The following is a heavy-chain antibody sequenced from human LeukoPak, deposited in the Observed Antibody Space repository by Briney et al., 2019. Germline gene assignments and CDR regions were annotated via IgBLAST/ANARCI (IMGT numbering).Heavy chain of an antibody. V-gene: IGHV1-18*01. D-gene: IGHD2-15*01. CDR3: ARGTDYCSGGSCYWFHY. CDR1: GYTFTSYG. CDR2: ISAYNGNT. J-gene: IGHJ4*02. Sequence: ASVKVSCKASGYTFTSYGISWVRQAPGQGLEWMGWISAYNGNTNYAQKLQGRVTMTTDTSTSTAYMELRSLRSDDTAVYYCARGTDYCSGGSCYWFHYWGQGTLVTVSS.